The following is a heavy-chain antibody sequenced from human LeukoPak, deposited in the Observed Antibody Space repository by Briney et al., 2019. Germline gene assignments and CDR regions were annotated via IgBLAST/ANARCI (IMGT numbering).Heavy chain of an antibody. Sequence: SETLSLTCAVYDEPFSSGYWTRIRQPPGKGLEWIGEINHSGITNYRPSLKSRVTISLDTSKNQFSLKLTSVTTADTAVYYSARDGGSNNYCCDPWAQGTLVTVSS. J-gene: IGHJ5*02. CDR2: INHSGIT. V-gene: IGHV4-34*01. D-gene: IGHD4-23*01. CDR1: DEPFSSGY. CDR3: ARDGGSNNYCCDP.